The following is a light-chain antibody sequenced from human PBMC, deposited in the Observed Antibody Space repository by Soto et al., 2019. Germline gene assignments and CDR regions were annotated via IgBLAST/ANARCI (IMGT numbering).Light chain of an antibody. Sequence: QSVLTQPPSASGTPGQRVTISCSGSRSNIGSNYVYWYQQLPGTAPKLLIYRNNQRPSGVPDRFSGSKSGTSASLAISGLRSEYEADYYCAAWDDSLFVVFGGGTKLTVL. CDR3: AAWDDSLFVV. J-gene: IGLJ2*01. V-gene: IGLV1-47*01. CDR2: RNN. CDR1: RSNIGSNY.